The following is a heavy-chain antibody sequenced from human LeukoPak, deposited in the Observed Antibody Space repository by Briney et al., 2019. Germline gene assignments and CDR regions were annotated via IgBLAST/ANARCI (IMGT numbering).Heavy chain of an antibody. Sequence: SETLSLTCTVSGGSISSYYWSWIRQPPGKGLEWIGYIYYSGSTNYNPSLKSRVTISVDTSKNQFSLKLSSVTAADTAVCYCARASGRHGSGSYYRFDYWGQGTLVTVSS. J-gene: IGHJ4*02. CDR1: GGSISSYY. V-gene: IGHV4-59*01. D-gene: IGHD3-10*01. CDR3: ARASGRHGSGSYYRFDY. CDR2: IYYSGST.